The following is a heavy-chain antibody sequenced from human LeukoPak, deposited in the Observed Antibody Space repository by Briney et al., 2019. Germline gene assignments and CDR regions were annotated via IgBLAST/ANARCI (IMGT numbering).Heavy chain of an antibody. D-gene: IGHD3-16*01. CDR1: GFTFNNYA. V-gene: IGHV3-23*01. Sequence: GGSLRLSCAASGFTFNNYAMSWVRQAPGKGPEWVSGISGSGGNSYYADSVKGRFTISRDNSKNSLYLQMNSLRAEDTALYYCAKDMGDFISRDAFDIWGQGTMVTVSS. J-gene: IGHJ3*02. CDR2: ISGSGGNS. CDR3: AKDMGDFISRDAFDI.